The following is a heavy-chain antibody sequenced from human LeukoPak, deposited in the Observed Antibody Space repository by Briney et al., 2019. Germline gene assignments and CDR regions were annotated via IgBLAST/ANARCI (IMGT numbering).Heavy chain of an antibody. CDR1: GFTFSTYS. CDR2: ISSSSSMI. D-gene: IGHD4-17*01. J-gene: IGHJ4*02. V-gene: IGHV3-48*01. Sequence: GGSLRLSCAASGFTFSTYSMNWVRQAPGKGLEWVSYISSSSSMIYYADSVKGRFTISRDNAKNSLYLQMNSLRAEDTAAYYCARIMTTVTTVEYWGQGTLVTVSS. CDR3: ARIMTTVTTVEY.